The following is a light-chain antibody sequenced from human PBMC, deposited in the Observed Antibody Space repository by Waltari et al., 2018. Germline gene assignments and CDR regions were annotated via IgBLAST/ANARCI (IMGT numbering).Light chain of an antibody. CDR2: EVR. CDR3: SSYTSSSSWV. J-gene: IGLJ3*02. V-gene: IGLV2-14*01. Sequence: YQQHAGKAPQLMVDEVRMRPSGVSKRFSGSKSGNTASLTISGLQAEDEADYYCSSYTSSSSWVFGGGTKLTVL.